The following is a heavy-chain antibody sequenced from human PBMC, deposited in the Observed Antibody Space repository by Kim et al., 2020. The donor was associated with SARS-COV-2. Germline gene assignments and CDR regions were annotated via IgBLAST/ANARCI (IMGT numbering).Heavy chain of an antibody. V-gene: IGHV3-66*02. CDR2: IYSGGST. D-gene: IGHD3-16*01. J-gene: IGHJ6*02. CDR1: GFTVSSNY. CDR3: ARDPGSLGINYYYYYGMDV. Sequence: GGSLRLSCAASGFTVSSNYMSWVRQAPGKGLEWVSVIYSGGSTYYADSVKGRFTISRDNSKNTLYLQMNSLRAEDTAVYYCARDPGSLGINYYYYYGMDVWGQGTTVTVSS.